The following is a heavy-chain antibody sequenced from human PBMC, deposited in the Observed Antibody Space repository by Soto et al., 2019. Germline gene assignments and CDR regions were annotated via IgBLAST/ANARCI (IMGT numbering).Heavy chain of an antibody. V-gene: IGHV3-49*03. Sequence: EVQLVESGGGLLQPGRSLRLSCTTSRFTFGDYAMSWFRQAPGKGLELVGFIRSKSNGGTTEYGASVKGRFTISRDDSRSIAYLQMNSLKTEDTAVYYCAMDTSRYNYYFDHWGQGTLVIVSS. CDR3: AMDTSRYNYYFDH. J-gene: IGHJ4*02. CDR1: RFTFGDYA. D-gene: IGHD5-18*01. CDR2: IRSKSNGGTT.